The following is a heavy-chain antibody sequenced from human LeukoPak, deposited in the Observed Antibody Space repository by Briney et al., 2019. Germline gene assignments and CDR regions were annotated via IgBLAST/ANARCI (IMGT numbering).Heavy chain of an antibody. D-gene: IGHD3-10*01. V-gene: IGHV1-3*01. J-gene: IGHJ4*02. Sequence: ASVRVSCKVSGYNVIDYGLHWVRQAPGQRLEWMGWINAGNGNTRYSQKFQGRVTITRDTSASTAYMELSSLRSEDTAVYYCARDYGSGSLHYWGQGTLVTVSS. CDR2: INAGNGNT. CDR3: ARDYGSGSLHY. CDR1: GYNVIDYG.